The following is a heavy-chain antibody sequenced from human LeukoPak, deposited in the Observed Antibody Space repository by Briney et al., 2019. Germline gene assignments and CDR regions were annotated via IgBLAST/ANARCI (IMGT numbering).Heavy chain of an antibody. V-gene: IGHV5-51*01. CDR2: IYPGDSDT. Sequence: GESLKISCKGSGYSFTTNWIGWVRQMPGKGLEWMGIIYPGDSDTRYSPSFQGQVTISADKSISTAYLQWSSLKASDTAMYYCARQGTNLYHDAFEIWGQGDNGHRLF. D-gene: IGHD2-2*01. J-gene: IGHJ3*02. CDR3: ARQGTNLYHDAFEI. CDR1: GYSFTTNW.